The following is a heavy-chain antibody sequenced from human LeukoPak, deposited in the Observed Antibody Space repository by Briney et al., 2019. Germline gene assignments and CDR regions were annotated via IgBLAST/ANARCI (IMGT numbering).Heavy chain of an antibody. V-gene: IGHV4-30-2*01. CDR3: ARDSSYYYDSSGYQAAFDI. Sequence: SETLSLTCAVSGGSISSGGYSWSWIRQPPGKGLEWIGYIYHSGSTYYNPSLKSRVTMSVDTSKNQFSLKLSSVTAADTAVYYCARDSSYYYDSSGYQAAFDIWGQGTMVTVSS. CDR1: GGSISSGGYS. CDR2: IYHSGST. D-gene: IGHD3-22*01. J-gene: IGHJ3*02.